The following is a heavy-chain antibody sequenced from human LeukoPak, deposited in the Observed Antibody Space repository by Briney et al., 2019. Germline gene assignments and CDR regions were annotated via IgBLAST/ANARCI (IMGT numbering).Heavy chain of an antibody. J-gene: IGHJ4*01. CDR1: GFTFSNYA. V-gene: IGHV3-23*01. D-gene: IGHD6-13*01. CDR2: IRSTGGTT. CDR3: ARADRYGTTWYGRVDY. Sequence: PGGSLRLSCGASGFTFSNYAMSWVRQAPGKGPESVLDIRSTGGTTAYADSVKGRFTISRDNSRNTLYLQMNSLTAEDTAVYYCARADRYGTTWYGRVDYWGQGTLVTVSS.